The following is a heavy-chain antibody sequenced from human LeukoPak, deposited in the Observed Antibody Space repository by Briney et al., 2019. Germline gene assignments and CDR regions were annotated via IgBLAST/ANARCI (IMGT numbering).Heavy chain of an antibody. Sequence: GGSLRLSCAASGFTFSSYSMNWVRQAPGKGLEWVSSISSSSSYIYYADSVKGRFTISRDNAKNSLYLQMDSLRAEDTAVYYCARVRRTAVDYWGQGTLVTVSS. J-gene: IGHJ4*02. CDR2: ISSSSSYI. CDR1: GFTFSSYS. CDR3: ARVRRTAVDY. V-gene: IGHV3-21*01.